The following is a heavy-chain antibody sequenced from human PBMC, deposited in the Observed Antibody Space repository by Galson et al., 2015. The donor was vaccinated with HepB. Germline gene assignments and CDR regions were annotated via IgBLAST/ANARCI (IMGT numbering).Heavy chain of an antibody. CDR1: GFTFSSYG. J-gene: IGHJ6*02. V-gene: IGHV3-33*01. CDR3: ARESGPDYDFWSGYSYPSYYYYGMGV. D-gene: IGHD3-3*01. CDR2: IWYDGSNK. Sequence: SLRLSCAASGFTFSSYGMHWVRQAPGKGLEWVAVIWYDGSNKYYADSVKGRFTISRDNSKNTLYLQMNSLRAEDTAVYYCARESGPDYDFWSGYSYPSYYYYGMGVWGQGTTVTVSS.